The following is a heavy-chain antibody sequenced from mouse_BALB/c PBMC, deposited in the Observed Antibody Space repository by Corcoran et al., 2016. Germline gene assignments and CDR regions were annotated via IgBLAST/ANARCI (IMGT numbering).Heavy chain of an antibody. CDR2: INTYTGEP. CDR1: GYTFTNYG. J-gene: IGHJ4*01. CDR3: ARGNYAMYY. Sequence: QSQLVQSGPELKKPGETGKISCKASGYTFTNYGMNWVKQAPGKGLKWMGWINTYTGEPTYADDFKGRFAFSLETSASTAYLQINNLKNEVTATYFFARGNYAMYYWGQGTSVTVSS. V-gene: IGHV9-3-1*01.